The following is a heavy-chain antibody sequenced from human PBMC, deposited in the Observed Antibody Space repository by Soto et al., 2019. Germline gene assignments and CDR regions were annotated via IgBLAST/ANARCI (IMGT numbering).Heavy chain of an antibody. CDR2: IYWDDDK. CDR1: GFSLSTSGVG. D-gene: IGHD3-3*01. Sequence: QITLKESGPTLVNPTQTLTLTCTFSGFSLSTSGVGVGWIRQPPGKALEWLALIYWDDDKRYSPSLKSRLTITKDTSKNHVVLTMTNMDPVDTATYYCAHHVGFWSGYGAATDWYFDLWGRGTLVTVSS. V-gene: IGHV2-5*02. J-gene: IGHJ2*01. CDR3: AHHVGFWSGYGAATDWYFDL.